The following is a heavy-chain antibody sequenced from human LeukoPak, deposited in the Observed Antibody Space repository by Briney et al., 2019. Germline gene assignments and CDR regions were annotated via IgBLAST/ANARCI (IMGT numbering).Heavy chain of an antibody. V-gene: IGHV1-2*02. CDR3: ARDLIYDSSGYYLGY. CDR2: INPNSGGT. Sequence: GASVKVSCKASGYTFTSYYMHWVRQAPGQGLEWMGWINPNSGGTNYAQKFQGRVTMTRDTSISTAYTELSRLRSDDTAVYYCARDLIYDSSGYYLGYWGQGTLVTVSS. J-gene: IGHJ4*02. D-gene: IGHD3-22*01. CDR1: GYTFTSYY.